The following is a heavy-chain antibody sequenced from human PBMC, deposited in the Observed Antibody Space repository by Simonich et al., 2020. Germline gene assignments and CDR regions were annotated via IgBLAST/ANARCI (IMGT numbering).Heavy chain of an antibody. J-gene: IGHJ3*02. Sequence: QVQLVQSGAEVKKPGASVKVSCKASGYTFTGYYMHWVRQAPGQGLEWMRWINPNRGGTNYAQKFQGRVTMTRDTSISTAYMELSRLRSDDTAVYYCARNGLVGILKAFDIWGQGTMVTVSS. CDR1: GYTFTGYY. CDR2: INPNRGGT. V-gene: IGHV1-2*02. D-gene: IGHD2-21*01. CDR3: ARNGLVGILKAFDI.